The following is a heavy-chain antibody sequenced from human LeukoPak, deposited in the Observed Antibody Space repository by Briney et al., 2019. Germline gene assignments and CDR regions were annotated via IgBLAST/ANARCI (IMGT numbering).Heavy chain of an antibody. CDR1: GFIFSNYA. V-gene: IGHV3-23*01. CDR3: AKEYSGYDFDY. J-gene: IGHJ4*02. CDR2: ISSRGDST. Sequence: GGSLRLSCAASGFIFSNYAMSWVRQVPGRGLEWVSTISSRGDSTYVADSVKGRFTISRDISKNTLYLQMISLRADDTAVYYCAKEYSGYDFDYWGQGTLVTVSS. D-gene: IGHD5-12*01.